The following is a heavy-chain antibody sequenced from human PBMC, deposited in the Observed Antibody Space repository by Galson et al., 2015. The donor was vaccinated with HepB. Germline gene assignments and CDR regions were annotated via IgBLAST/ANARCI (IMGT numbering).Heavy chain of an antibody. V-gene: IGHV3-33*01. J-gene: IGHJ4*02. CDR3: ARDADTNNQYSKFDY. D-gene: IGHD6-6*01. Sequence: SLRLSCAASGFTFKNYGIHWVRQAPGKGLEWVAAICNNGSNKYYADSVRGRFTISRDNSKNTLYLQMNSLRAEDTAVYYCARDADTNNQYSKFDYWGQGSLVTVSS. CDR1: GFTFKNYG. CDR2: ICNNGSNK.